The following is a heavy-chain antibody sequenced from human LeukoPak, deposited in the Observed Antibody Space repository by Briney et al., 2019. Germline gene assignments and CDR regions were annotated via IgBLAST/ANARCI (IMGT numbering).Heavy chain of an antibody. V-gene: IGHV3-23*01. D-gene: IGHD2-2*01. Sequence: PGGSLRLSCAASGFTLSSYAMSLVRQAPGKRLEWVSAISGDGRITHHADSVKGRFTISRDNSKNTLYLQMNSLRAEDTAIYYCATKGLVSVPSRYHFDYWGQGTLVTVSS. CDR1: GFTLSSYA. CDR3: ATKGLVSVPSRYHFDY. J-gene: IGHJ4*02. CDR2: ISGDGRIT.